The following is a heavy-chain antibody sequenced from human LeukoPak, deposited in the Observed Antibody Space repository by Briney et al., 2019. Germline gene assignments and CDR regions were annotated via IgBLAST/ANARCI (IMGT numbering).Heavy chain of an antibody. V-gene: IGHV3-11*01. CDR2: ISSSGSTI. CDR3: ARYSAMDIVVVPAAMVSYWYFDL. Sequence: GGSLRLSCAASGFTFSDYYMSWIRQAPGKGLEWVSYISSSGSTIYYADSVKGRFTISRDNAKNSLYLQMNSLRAEDTAVYYCARYSAMDIVVVPAAMVSYWYFDLWGRGTLVTVSS. J-gene: IGHJ2*01. D-gene: IGHD2-2*03. CDR1: GFTFSDYY.